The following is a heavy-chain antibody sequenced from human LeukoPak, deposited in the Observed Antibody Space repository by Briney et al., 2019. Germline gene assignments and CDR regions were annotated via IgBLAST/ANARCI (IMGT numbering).Heavy chain of an antibody. CDR2: IYSGGST. CDR3: AKGPLASIHATHYFDY. CDR1: GFSFTTHN. J-gene: IGHJ4*02. V-gene: IGHV3-53*01. D-gene: IGHD2-21*01. Sequence: GGSLRLSCAASGFSFTTHNMNWVRQAPGKGLEWVSVIYSGGSTYYADSVKGRFTSSRDNSKNMVYLQMNSLRAEDTAVYYCAKGPLASIHATHYFDYWGQGTLVTVSS.